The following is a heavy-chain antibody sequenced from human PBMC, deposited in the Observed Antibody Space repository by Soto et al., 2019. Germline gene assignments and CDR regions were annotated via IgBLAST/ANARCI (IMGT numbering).Heavy chain of an antibody. J-gene: IGHJ6*02. D-gene: IGHD3-22*01. CDR3: ARGDDMDGEDYYYYGMDV. CDR2: IYYSGST. Sequence: SETLSLTCTVSGGSISSGGYYWSWIRQHPGKGLEWIGYIYYSGSTYYNPSLKSRVTISVDTSKNQFSLKLSSVTAADTAVYYCARGDDMDGEDYYYYGMDVWGQGTTVTVSS. CDR1: GGSISSGGYY. V-gene: IGHV4-31*03.